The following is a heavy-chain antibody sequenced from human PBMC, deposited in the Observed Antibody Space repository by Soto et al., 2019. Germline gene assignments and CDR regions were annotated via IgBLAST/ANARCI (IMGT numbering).Heavy chain of an antibody. CDR2: IKDGGRT. V-gene: IGHV4-34*01. CDR1: GGSLSGYY. Sequence: QVQLQQWGAGLLKPSETLSLNCAVNGGSLSGYYWSWIRQPPGKGLEWIGEIKDGGRTNYSPSLKSRATISPDTSNNQCSLRLYSVTAADTGVYYCARGQEGVVATHWDQGTLVTVSS. J-gene: IGHJ4*02. D-gene: IGHD5-12*01. CDR3: ARGQEGVVATH.